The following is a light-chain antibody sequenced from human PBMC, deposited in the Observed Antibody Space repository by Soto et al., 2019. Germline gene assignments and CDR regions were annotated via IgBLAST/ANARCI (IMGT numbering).Light chain of an antibody. CDR2: EVS. CDR1: SSAVGAYNY. J-gene: IGLJ2*01. Sequence: QSALTQPASVSGSPGQSITISCTGTSSAVGAYNYVSWYQQHPGKAPKLMIFEVSARPSGVSNRFSGSKSGNTASLTISGLQAEDEADYYCSAYTSSNTLVFGGGTKLTVL. CDR3: SAYTSSNTLV. V-gene: IGLV2-14*01.